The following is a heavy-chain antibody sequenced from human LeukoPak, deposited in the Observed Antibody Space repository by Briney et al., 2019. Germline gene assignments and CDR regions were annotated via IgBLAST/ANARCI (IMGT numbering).Heavy chain of an antibody. Sequence: GGSLRLSCAASGNYWMHWVRQATGKGLEWVSAIGTAGDTYYPGSVKGRFTISRENAKNSLYLQMNSLRAEDTAVYYCARENYGDYEGDGMDVWGQGTTVTVSS. V-gene: IGHV3-13*01. D-gene: IGHD4-17*01. J-gene: IGHJ6*02. CDR3: ARENYGDYEGDGMDV. CDR2: IGTAGDT. CDR1: GNYW.